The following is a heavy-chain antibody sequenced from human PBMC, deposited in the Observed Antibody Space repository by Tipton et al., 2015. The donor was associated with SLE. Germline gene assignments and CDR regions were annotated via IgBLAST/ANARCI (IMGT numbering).Heavy chain of an antibody. V-gene: IGHV3-7*01. CDR2: INQDGSEK. Sequence: SLRLSCAASGFTFSNHWMSWVRQAPGKGLEWVANINQDGSEKYHVDSVKGRFTISRDTAKNSLYLQMNSLRAEDTAVYYCARGGNNWNEAGYWGQGTLVTVSS. CDR3: ARGGNNWNEAGY. D-gene: IGHD1-20*01. J-gene: IGHJ4*02. CDR1: GFTFSNHW.